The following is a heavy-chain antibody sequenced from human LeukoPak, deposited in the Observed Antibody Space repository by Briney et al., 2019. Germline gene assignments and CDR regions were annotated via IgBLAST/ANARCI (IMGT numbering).Heavy chain of an antibody. V-gene: IGHV4-39*01. CDR3: ARQEVDYGDYVGY. CDR2: IYYSGST. CDR1: GGSISSSSYY. D-gene: IGHD4-17*01. Sequence: PSETLSLTCTVSGGSISSSSYYWGWIRQPPGKVLQWTGSIYYSGSTYYNPSHKSRVTISVDTSKNQFALKLSSVTAADTAVYYCARQEVDYGDYVGYWGQGTLVTVSS. J-gene: IGHJ4*02.